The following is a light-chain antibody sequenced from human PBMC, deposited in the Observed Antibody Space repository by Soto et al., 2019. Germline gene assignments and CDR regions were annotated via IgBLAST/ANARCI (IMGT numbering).Light chain of an antibody. J-gene: IGKJ3*01. CDR2: GAS. CDR1: QSVSSIY. V-gene: IGKV3-20*01. CDR3: QQFGSSPLFT. Sequence: IVLTQSPGTLSLCPGERATLSCRASQSVSSIYLAWYQQKPGQAPRLLIYGASSRATGIPDRFSGSGSGTDFTLTISRLEPEDFAVYYCQQFGSSPLFTFGPGTKVDVK.